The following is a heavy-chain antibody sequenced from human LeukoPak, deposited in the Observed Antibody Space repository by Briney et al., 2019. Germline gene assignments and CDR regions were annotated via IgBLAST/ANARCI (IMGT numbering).Heavy chain of an antibody. CDR2: ISWNSGSI. Sequence: GGSLRLSCAASGFTFDDYAMHWVRQAPGKGLEWVSGISWNSGSIGYADSVKGRFTISRDNAKNSLYLQMNSLRAEDTAVYYCAKSYKVIVEGYKSGYYFDYWGQGTLVTVSS. J-gene: IGHJ4*02. D-gene: IGHD3-22*01. CDR3: AKSYKVIVEGYKSGYYFDY. CDR1: GFTFDDYA. V-gene: IGHV3-9*01.